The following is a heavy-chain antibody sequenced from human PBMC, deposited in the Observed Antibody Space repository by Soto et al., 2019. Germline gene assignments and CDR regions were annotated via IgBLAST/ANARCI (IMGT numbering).Heavy chain of an antibody. D-gene: IGHD3-3*01. Sequence: SVKISCTASGFTFTSSAMKWVRQARGQLLEWIGWIVVGSGNTNYAQKFQERVTITRDMSTSTAYMELTSLRSEDTAVYYCAAGTGVADYYYYMDVWGKGTTVTVSS. CDR2: IVVGSGNT. J-gene: IGHJ6*03. V-gene: IGHV1-58*02. CDR1: GFTFTSSA. CDR3: AAGTGVADYYYYMDV.